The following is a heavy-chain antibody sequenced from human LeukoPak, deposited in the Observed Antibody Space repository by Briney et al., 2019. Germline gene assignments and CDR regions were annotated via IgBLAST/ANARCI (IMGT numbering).Heavy chain of an antibody. J-gene: IGHJ4*02. CDR3: AKDGSGSYIIDY. CDR1: GFTFSSYG. CDR2: IRYDVSNK. Sequence: GGSLRLSCAASGFTFSSYGMHWVRQAPGKGLEWVAFIRYDVSNKYYADSVKGRFTISRDNSKNTLYLQMNSLRAEDTAVHYCAKDGSGSYIIDYWGQGTLVTVSS. D-gene: IGHD3-10*01. V-gene: IGHV3-30*02.